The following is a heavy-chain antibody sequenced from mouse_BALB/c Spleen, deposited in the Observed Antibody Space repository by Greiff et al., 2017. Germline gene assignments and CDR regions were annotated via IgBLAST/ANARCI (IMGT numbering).Heavy chain of an antibody. V-gene: IGHV2-9*02. CDR2: IWAGGST. CDR1: GFSLTSYG. J-gene: IGHJ4*01. CDR3: ARDVLYYGNPYNAMDY. D-gene: IGHD2-1*01. Sequence: VQGVESGPGLVAPSQSLSISCTVSGFSLTSYGVHWVRQPPGKGLEWLGVIWAGGSTTYNSALMSRLSISKDNSKSQVFLKMNSLQTDDTAMYYCARDVLYYGNPYNAMDYWGQGTSVTVSS.